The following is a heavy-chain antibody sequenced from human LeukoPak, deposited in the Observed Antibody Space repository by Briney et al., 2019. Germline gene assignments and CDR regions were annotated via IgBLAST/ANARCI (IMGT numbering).Heavy chain of an antibody. Sequence: PSETLSLTCAVSGYSISSGYYWGWIRQPPGKGLEWIGSIYHSGSTYYNPSLKSRATISVDTSKNQFSLKLSSVTAADTAVYYCARRDGYNGIFDYWGQGTLVTVSS. CDR1: GYSISSGYY. CDR3: ARRDGYNGIFDY. V-gene: IGHV4-38-2*01. CDR2: IYHSGST. D-gene: IGHD5-24*01. J-gene: IGHJ4*02.